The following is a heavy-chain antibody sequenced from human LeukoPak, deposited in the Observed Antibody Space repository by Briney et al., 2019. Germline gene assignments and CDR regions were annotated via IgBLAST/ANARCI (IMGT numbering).Heavy chain of an antibody. J-gene: IGHJ4*02. V-gene: IGHV4-38-2*02. Sequence: SETLSLTCTVSGYSISSGYWWGWIRQPPGKGLEWIGSIYYSGTTYSNPSLKRRVTISVDTPKNQFSLKLTSMTAADTAVYYCARGGLGDSSGYDYWGQGTLVTVSS. CDR2: IYYSGTT. D-gene: IGHD3-22*01. CDR3: ARGGLGDSSGYDY. CDR1: GYSISSGYW.